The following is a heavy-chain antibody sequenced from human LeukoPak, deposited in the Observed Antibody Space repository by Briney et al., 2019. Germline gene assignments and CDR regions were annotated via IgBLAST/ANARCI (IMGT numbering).Heavy chain of an antibody. V-gene: IGHV3-23*01. CDR2: ISGSGGST. CDR1: GFTFSSYG. J-gene: IGHJ6*03. Sequence: GGSLRLSCAASGFTFSSYGMSWVRQAPGKGLEWVSGISGSGGSTSYADSVKGRFTISRDNSKNTLYLQMNSLRAEDTALYYCAHLYYDYMDVWGKGTTVTVSS. CDR3: AHLYYDYMDV.